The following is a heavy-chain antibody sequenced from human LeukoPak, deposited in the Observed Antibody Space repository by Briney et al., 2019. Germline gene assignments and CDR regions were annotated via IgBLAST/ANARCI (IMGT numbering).Heavy chain of an antibody. J-gene: IGHJ4*02. CDR1: GFTFSSYE. V-gene: IGHV3-48*03. Sequence: QTGGSLRLSCAASGFTFSSYEMNWVRQAPGKGLEWVSCISSSGTTIYYADSVKGRFTISRDSAKNSLYLQMNSLRAEDTAVYYCAKAGGGFSLNYWGQGTLVTVSS. CDR2: ISSSGTTI. CDR3: AKAGGGFSLNY. D-gene: IGHD3-16*01.